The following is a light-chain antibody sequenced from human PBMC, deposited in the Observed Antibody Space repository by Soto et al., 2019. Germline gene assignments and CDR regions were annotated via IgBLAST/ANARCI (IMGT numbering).Light chain of an antibody. J-gene: IGLJ1*01. Sequence: QSALTQPASVSGSPGQSITISCTGTSDLGGYNLVSWYQHHPGKAPKLIIYEGTQRPSGVSNRFSGSKSGNTASLTISGLQAEDEADYYCCSYAAISTFDVFGTCTKVTVL. CDR2: EGT. V-gene: IGLV2-23*03. CDR3: CSYAAISTFDV. CDR1: SDLGGYNL.